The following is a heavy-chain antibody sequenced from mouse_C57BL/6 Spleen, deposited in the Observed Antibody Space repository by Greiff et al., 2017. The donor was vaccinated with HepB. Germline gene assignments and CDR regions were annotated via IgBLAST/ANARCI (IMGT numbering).Heavy chain of an antibody. V-gene: IGHV1-81*01. Sequence: QVQLQQSGAELARPGASVKLSCKASGYTFTSYGISWVKQRTGQGLEWIGEIYPRSGNTYYNEKFKGKATLTADKSSSTAYMELRSLTSEDSAVYFCARSGGSSPLFDYWGQGTTLTVSS. CDR3: ARSGGSSPLFDY. D-gene: IGHD1-1*01. CDR1: GYTFTSYG. J-gene: IGHJ2*01. CDR2: IYPRSGNT.